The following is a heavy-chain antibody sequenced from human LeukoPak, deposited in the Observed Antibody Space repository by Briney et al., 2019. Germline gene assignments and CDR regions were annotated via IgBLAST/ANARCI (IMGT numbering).Heavy chain of an antibody. D-gene: IGHD2-2*02. CDR1: GFTFSSYA. J-gene: IGHJ4*02. CDR3: ARGGYCSSTSCYTRGFDY. Sequence: GGSLRLSCAASGFTFSSYAMHWVRQAPGKGLEWVAVISYDGSNKYYADSVKGRFTISRDNSKNTLYLQMNSLRAEDTAVYYCARGGYCSSTSCYTRGFDYWGQGTLVTVSS. V-gene: IGHV3-30-3*01. CDR2: ISYDGSNK.